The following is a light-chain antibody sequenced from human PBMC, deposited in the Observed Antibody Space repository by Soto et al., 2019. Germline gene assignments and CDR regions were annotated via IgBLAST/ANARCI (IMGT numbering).Light chain of an antibody. Sequence: PTPLSGSIGERVTITCRASQTISSWLAWYQQKPGKAPKLLIYKASTLKSGVPSRFSGSGSGTEFTLTIISLQPDDFATYCCPHYTSQSEAFGQGTKVDI. CDR1: QTISSW. J-gene: IGKJ1*01. CDR2: KAS. CDR3: PHYTSQSEA. V-gene: IGKV1-5*03.